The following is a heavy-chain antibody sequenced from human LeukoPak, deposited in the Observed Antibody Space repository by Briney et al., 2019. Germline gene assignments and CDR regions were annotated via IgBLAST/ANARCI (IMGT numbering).Heavy chain of an antibody. J-gene: IGHJ2*01. CDR3: VRDQGYSSSPGYFDL. CDR1: GFTFSSYA. Sequence: PGGSLRLSCAASGFTFSSYAMHWVRQAPGKGLEWVAVISYDGSNKYHADSVKGRFTISRDNAKNSLYLEMNSLRAEDTAVYYCVRDQGYSSSPGYFDLWGRGTLVTVSS. CDR2: ISYDGSNK. D-gene: IGHD6-6*01. V-gene: IGHV3-30-3*01.